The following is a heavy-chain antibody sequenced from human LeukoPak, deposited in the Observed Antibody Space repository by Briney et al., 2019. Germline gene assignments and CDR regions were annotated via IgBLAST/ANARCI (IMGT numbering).Heavy chain of an antibody. CDR2: IDDDGTDT. Sequence: PGGSLRLSCVASGFTSGDYWMHWERQAPGKGPEWVSRIDDDGTDTHYAVSVKGRFTISRDNAKNTVYLEMNSLRGEDTAVYYCARGMLSSAGYHWYYYMDVWGKGAMVTVSS. J-gene: IGHJ6*03. CDR3: ARGMLSSAGYHWYYYMDV. CDR1: GFTSGDYW. V-gene: IGHV3-74*01. D-gene: IGHD3-3*01.